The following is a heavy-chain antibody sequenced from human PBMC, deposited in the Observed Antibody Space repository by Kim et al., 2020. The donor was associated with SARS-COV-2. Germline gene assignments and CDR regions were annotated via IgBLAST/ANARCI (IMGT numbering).Heavy chain of an antibody. CDR3: AREYNSGWDY. V-gene: IGHV1-46*01. J-gene: IGHJ4*02. Sequence: ASVKVSCKASGYTFTSYYMHWVRQAPGQGLEWMGIINPSGGNTTYAQKFQGRVTMTRDTSTSTVYMELSSLRSEDTAVYYCAREYNSGWDYWGQGTLVTVSS. CDR2: INPSGGNT. CDR1: GYTFTSYY. D-gene: IGHD6-19*01.